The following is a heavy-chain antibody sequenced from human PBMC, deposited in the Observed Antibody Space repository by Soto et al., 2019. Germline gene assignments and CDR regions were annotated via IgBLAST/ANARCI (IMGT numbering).Heavy chain of an antibody. Sequence: VGSLRLSCAASGFTFSSYSMNWVRQAPGKGLEWVSSISSSSSYIYYADSVKGRFTISRDNAKNSLYLQMNSLRAEDTAVYYCAKDPPGPEDAFDIWGQGTMVTVSS. J-gene: IGHJ3*02. CDR3: AKDPPGPEDAFDI. CDR1: GFTFSSYS. CDR2: ISSSSSYI. V-gene: IGHV3-21*01.